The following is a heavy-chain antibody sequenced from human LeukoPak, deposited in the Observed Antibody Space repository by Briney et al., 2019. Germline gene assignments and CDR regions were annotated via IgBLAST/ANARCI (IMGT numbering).Heavy chain of an antibody. V-gene: IGHV4-31*03. CDR3: ASYYDSSGQENWFDP. CDR2: IYYSGST. CDR1: GGSISSGGYY. J-gene: IGHJ5*02. Sequence: SETLSLTCTVSGGSISSGGYYWIWIRQHPGKGLEWIGYIYYSGSTYYNPSLKSRVTISVDTSKNQFSLKLSSVTAADTAVYYCASYYDSSGQENWFDPWGQGTLVTVSS. D-gene: IGHD3-22*01.